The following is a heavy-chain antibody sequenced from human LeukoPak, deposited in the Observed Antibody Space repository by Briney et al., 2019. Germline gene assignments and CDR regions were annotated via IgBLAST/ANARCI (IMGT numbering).Heavy chain of an antibody. CDR1: GGSFSGDY. CDR3: ATFTVAGSGGQEGWFDP. CDR2: INHSGST. J-gene: IGHJ5*02. Sequence: PSETLSLTCAVYGGSFSGDYWSWIRQPPGKGLEWIGEINHSGSTNYNPSLKSRVTISVDTSKNQFSLKLSSVTAADTAVYYCATFTVAGSGGQEGWFDPWGQGTLVTVSS. D-gene: IGHD6-19*01. V-gene: IGHV4-34*01.